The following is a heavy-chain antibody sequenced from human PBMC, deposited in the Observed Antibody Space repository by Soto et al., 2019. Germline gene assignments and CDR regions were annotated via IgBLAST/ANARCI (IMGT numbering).Heavy chain of an antibody. Sequence: PSETLSLTCTVSGGSISSYYWSWIRQPPGKGLEWIGYIYYSGSTNYNPSLKSRVTISVDTSKNQFSLKLSSVTAADTAVYYCARDRFDYYDSSGYYYGLGWFDPWGQGTLVTVPS. CDR1: GGSISSYY. CDR3: ARDRFDYYDSSGYYYGLGWFDP. V-gene: IGHV4-59*01. J-gene: IGHJ5*02. D-gene: IGHD3-22*01. CDR2: IYYSGST.